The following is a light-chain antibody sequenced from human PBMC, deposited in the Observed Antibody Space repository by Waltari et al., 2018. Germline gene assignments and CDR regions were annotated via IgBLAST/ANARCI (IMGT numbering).Light chain of an antibody. CDR1: QDITNY. V-gene: IGKV1-33*01. Sequence: DIQMTQSPSSLSASVGDRVTLTCQASQDITNYLNWYQQKPGKAPKLLIYDASNLETGVPSRFSGSGSRTDFTFTISNLQPEDVATYYCQQYDNLPLTFGGGTKVEIK. J-gene: IGKJ4*01. CDR3: QQYDNLPLT. CDR2: DAS.